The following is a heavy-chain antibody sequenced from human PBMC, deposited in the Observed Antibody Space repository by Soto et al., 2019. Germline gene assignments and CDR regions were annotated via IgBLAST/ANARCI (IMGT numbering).Heavy chain of an antibody. J-gene: IGHJ5*02. CDR1: GFTFSDYY. CDR3: ARDPESIAARVWFDP. CDR2: ISSSSSYT. Sequence: KSGGSLRLSCAASGFTFSDYYMSWIRQAPGKGLEWVSYISSSSSYTNYADSVKGRFTISRDNAKNSLYLQMNSLRAEDTAVYYCARDPESIAARVWFDPWGQGTLVTVSS. D-gene: IGHD6-6*01. V-gene: IGHV3-11*06.